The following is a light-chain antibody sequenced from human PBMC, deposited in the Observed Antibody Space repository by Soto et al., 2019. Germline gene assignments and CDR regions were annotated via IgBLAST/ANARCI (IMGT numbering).Light chain of an antibody. Sequence: QSVLTQPASVSGSPGQSITISCTGTSSDVGGYNYVSWYQQHPGKAPNLMIYEVSNRPSGVSNRFSGSKSGNTASLTISGLQADDEADYYCSSYTSSSTLDVFGTGTKLTVL. CDR2: EVS. CDR1: SSDVGGYNY. CDR3: SSYTSSSTLDV. J-gene: IGLJ1*01. V-gene: IGLV2-14*01.